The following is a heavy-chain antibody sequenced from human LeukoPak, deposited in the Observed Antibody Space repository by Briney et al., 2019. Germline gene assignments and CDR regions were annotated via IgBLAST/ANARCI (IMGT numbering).Heavy chain of an antibody. J-gene: IGHJ4*02. CDR1: GFTLSTNA. CDR3: ANRATVNAFDY. V-gene: IGHV3-23*01. CDR2: ISGNGGTT. Sequence: GGSLRLSCLTSGFTLSTNAMSWVRQAPGKGLEWVSVISGNGGTTDYAHSVKGRFTISRDNSKNTLYLQMNSLRVEDTAVYYCANRATVNAFDYWGQGTLVTVSS. D-gene: IGHD1-26*01.